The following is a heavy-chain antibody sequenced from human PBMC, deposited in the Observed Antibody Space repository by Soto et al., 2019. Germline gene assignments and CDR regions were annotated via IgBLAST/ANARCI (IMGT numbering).Heavy chain of an antibody. V-gene: IGHV4-39*01. CDR3: ARRSSGYVNWFDP. D-gene: IGHD5-12*01. Sequence: TLSLTCTVSGGSISSSSYYWGWIRQPPGKGLEWIGSIYYSGSTYYNPSLKSRVTISVDTSKNQFSLKLSSVTAADTAVYYCARRSSGYVNWFDPWGQGTLVTVSS. CDR1: GGSISSSSYY. J-gene: IGHJ5*02. CDR2: IYYSGST.